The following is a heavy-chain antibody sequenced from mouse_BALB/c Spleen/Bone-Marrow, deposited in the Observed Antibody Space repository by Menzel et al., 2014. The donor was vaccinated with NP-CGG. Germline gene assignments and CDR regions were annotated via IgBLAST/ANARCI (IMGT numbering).Heavy chain of an antibody. Sequence: EVKLVESGGGLVKPGGSLKLSCAASGFTFSDYYMYWVRQTPEKRLEWVATISDAGSYTYYPDSVKGRFTTSRDNAKNSLYLQMISLKSEDTAMYYCARDGDYRYAWFAYWGQGTLVTVST. D-gene: IGHD2-14*01. CDR3: ARDGDYRYAWFAY. CDR2: ISDAGSYT. J-gene: IGHJ3*01. CDR1: GFTFSDYY. V-gene: IGHV5-4*02.